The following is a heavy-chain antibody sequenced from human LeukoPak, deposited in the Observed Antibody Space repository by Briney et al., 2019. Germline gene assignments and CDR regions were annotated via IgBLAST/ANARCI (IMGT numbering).Heavy chain of an antibody. Sequence: PSETLSLTCTVSGGSISSGGYYWSWIRQHPGKGLEWIGYIYYSGSTYYNPSLKSRVTISVDTSKNQFSLKLSSVTAADTAVCYCARDWRGTDWFDPWGQGTLVTVSS. V-gene: IGHV4-31*03. CDR3: ARDWRGTDWFDP. CDR1: GGSISSGGYY. J-gene: IGHJ5*02. D-gene: IGHD2-8*02. CDR2: IYYSGST.